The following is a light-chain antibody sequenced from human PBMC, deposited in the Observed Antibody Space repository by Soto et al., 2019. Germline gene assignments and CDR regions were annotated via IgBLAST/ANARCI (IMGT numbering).Light chain of an antibody. CDR3: QSYDSSLSGWGV. J-gene: IGLJ3*02. V-gene: IGLV1-40*01. CDR2: GNS. CDR1: SSNIGAGYD. Sequence: QSVLTQPPSVSGAPGQRVTISSTGSSSNIGAGYDVHWYQQLPGTAPKLLIYGNSNRPSGVPDRFSGSKSGTSASLAITGLQAEDEADYYCQSYDSSLSGWGVFGGGTQLTVL.